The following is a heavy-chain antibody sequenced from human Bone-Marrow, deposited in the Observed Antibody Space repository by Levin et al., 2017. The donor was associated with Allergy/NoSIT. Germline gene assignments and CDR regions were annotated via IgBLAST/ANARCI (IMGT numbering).Heavy chain of an antibody. V-gene: IGHV5-51*01. D-gene: IGHD3-22*01. CDR2: IYPGDSET. CDR1: GYSFAGYW. J-gene: IGHJ6*02. Sequence: GESLKISCKASGYSFAGYWIAWVRQMPGKGLEWMGAIYPGDSETIYSPSFQGQVTMSADKSITTAYLQWTTLQASDTSMYYCTRRGPPDYDAGEGYYFFALDVWGQGTTVTVSS. CDR3: TRRGPPDYDAGEGYYFFALDV.